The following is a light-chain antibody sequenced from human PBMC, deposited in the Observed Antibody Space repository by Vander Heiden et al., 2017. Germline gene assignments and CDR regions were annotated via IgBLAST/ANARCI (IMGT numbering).Light chain of an antibody. Sequence: EIVLTQSTGTLSLSQGERATLSCRASQSVTTYFGWYQQKPGQAPRLLIHGASKRATGIPDRFSGRGSETEFTLTISRLEPEDFAVYYCQQYDNSPITFGQGTRLDIK. V-gene: IGKV3-20*01. J-gene: IGKJ5*01. CDR1: QSVTTY. CDR2: GAS. CDR3: QQYDNSPIT.